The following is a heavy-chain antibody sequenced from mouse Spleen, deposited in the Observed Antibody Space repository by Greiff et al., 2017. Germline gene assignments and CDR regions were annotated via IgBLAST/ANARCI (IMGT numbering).Heavy chain of an antibody. CDR1: GYTFTDYW. Sequence: QVQLQQPGAELVMPGASVKMSCKASGYTFTDYWMHWVKQRPGQGLEWIGAIDTSDSYTSYNQKFKGKATLTVDESSSTAYMQLSSLTSEDSAVYYCARNPSIYDGYNWFAYWGQGTLVTVSA. V-gene: IGHV1-69*01. CDR2: IDTSDSYT. D-gene: IGHD2-3*01. CDR3: ARNPSIYDGYNWFAY. J-gene: IGHJ3*01.